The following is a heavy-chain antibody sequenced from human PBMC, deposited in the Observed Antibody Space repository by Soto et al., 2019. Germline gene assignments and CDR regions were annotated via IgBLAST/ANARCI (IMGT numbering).Heavy chain of an antibody. V-gene: IGHV4-61*01. CDR3: AREVGYYESSGPPY. CDR2: IYYSGST. CDR1: GGSVSSGSYY. Sequence: QVQLQESGPGLVKPSETLSLTCTVSGGSVSSGSYYWSWIRQPPGKGLEWIGYIYYSGSTNYNPSLKSRVTISVDTSKNQFSLKRSSVTAADTAVYYCAREVGYYESSGPPYWGKGTLVTVSS. D-gene: IGHD3-22*01. J-gene: IGHJ4*02.